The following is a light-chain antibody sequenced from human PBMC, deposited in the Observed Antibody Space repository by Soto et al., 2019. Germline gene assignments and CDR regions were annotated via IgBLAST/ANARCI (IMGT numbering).Light chain of an antibody. J-gene: IGLJ1*01. V-gene: IGLV2-14*01. CDR1: ISDIGSHNY. CDR3: ASYLTTSTLEV. CDR2: EVH. Sequence: QSVLTQPASVSGSPGESITVSCSGSISDIGSHNYVFWYQQYPGEAANLLIYEVHCRPPGVATRCSGSKSGNTASLTISGLQAADEADYYCASYLTTSTLEVFGTGTKVTVL.